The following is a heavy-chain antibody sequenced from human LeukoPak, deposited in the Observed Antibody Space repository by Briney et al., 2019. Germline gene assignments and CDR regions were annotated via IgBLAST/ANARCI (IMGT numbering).Heavy chain of an antibody. CDR1: GFTLSSYS. CDR2: TRSGSSTI. Sequence: GGSLRLSCAASGFTLSSYSMNWVRQAPGKGLEWVAYTRSGSSTIHYADSVKGRFTISRDNSKNTLYLQMNSLRAEDTAVYYCAKDQRGTTMIADYWGQGTLVTVSS. V-gene: IGHV3-48*01. D-gene: IGHD3-22*01. CDR3: AKDQRGTTMIADY. J-gene: IGHJ4*02.